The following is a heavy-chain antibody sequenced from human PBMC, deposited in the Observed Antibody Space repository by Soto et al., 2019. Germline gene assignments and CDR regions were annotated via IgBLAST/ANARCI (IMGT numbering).Heavy chain of an antibody. CDR2: ISYDGSNK. J-gene: IGHJ4*02. D-gene: IGHD1-26*01. CDR3: AKAQSDQWELLSD. V-gene: IGHV3-30*18. CDR1: GFTFSRYG. Sequence: PGGSLRLSCAASGFTFSRYGMHWVRQAPGKGLEWVTVISYDGSNKYYADSVKGRFTISRDNSKNMLYLQMNSLRAEDTAKYYCAKAQSDQWELLSDWGQGTLVTVSS.